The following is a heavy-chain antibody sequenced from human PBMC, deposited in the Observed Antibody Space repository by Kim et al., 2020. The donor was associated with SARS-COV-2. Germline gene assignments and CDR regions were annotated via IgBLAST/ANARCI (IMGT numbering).Heavy chain of an antibody. CDR2: IRSKANNYAT. J-gene: IGHJ3*02. CDR3: TRVNPTAGSWYDAFDI. D-gene: IGHD2-15*01. Sequence: GGSLRLSCAASGFTFSGSTMHWVRQASGKGLEWVARIRSKANNYATAYAASVKNSFTISRDDSKSTPYLQMNSQETEDTAVYYCTRVNPTAGSWYDAFDIWDQETKVTVSS. V-gene: IGHV3-73*01. CDR1: GFTFSGST.